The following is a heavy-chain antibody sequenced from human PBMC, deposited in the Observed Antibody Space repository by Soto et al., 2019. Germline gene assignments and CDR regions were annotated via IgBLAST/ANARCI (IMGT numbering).Heavy chain of an antibody. CDR3: ARELWFGELFLDYYYYGMDV. J-gene: IGHJ6*02. Sequence: GGSLRLSCAASGFTFSSYCMHWVRQAPGKGLEWVAVIWYDGSNKYYADSVKGRFTISRDNSKNTLYLQMNSLRAEDTAVYYCARELWFGELFLDYYYYGMDVWGQGTTVTVSS. D-gene: IGHD3-10*01. CDR1: GFTFSSYC. CDR2: IWYDGSNK. V-gene: IGHV3-33*01.